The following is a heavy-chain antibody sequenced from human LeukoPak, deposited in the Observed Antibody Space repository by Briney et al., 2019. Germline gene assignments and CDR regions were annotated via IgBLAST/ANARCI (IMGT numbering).Heavy chain of an antibody. Sequence: GASLKISCKGSGYSFTSYWIGWVRQMPGEGLEWMGIIYPGDSDTSYSPSFQGQVTISADKSISTAYLQWSSLMASDTAMYYCARPYCSSTSCNDAFDIWGQGTMVTVSS. J-gene: IGHJ3*02. CDR2: IYPGDSDT. CDR1: GYSFTSYW. D-gene: IGHD2-2*01. CDR3: ARPYCSSTSCNDAFDI. V-gene: IGHV5-51*01.